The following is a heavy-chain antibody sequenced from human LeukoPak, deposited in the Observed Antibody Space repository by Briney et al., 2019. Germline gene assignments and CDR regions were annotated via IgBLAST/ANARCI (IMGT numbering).Heavy chain of an antibody. CDR2: INAGNGNT. Sequence: GASVKVSCKASGYTFTSYDKHWVRRAPGQRLEGMGWINAGNGNTKYSQELQGRVTFTRDKSASTAYMELSSLRSEDMVVYYCAIGISIAVAGTLTGFDYWGQGTLVTVP. CDR3: AIGISIAVAGTLTGFDY. CDR1: GYTFTSYD. V-gene: IGHV1-3*03. J-gene: IGHJ4*02. D-gene: IGHD6-19*01.